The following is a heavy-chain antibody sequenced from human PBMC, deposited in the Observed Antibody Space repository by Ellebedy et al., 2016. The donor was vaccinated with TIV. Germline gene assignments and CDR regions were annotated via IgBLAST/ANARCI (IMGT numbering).Heavy chain of an antibody. D-gene: IGHD2-15*01. Sequence: ASVKVSCKASGGTFNNSAISWVRQAPGQGLEWMGWISIYNGNTKYAQEFQGRVTMTTDTSTSTASMELRSLRSDDTAVYYCARGGPNCAGGSCLFEYWGQGTLVTVSS. J-gene: IGHJ4*02. V-gene: IGHV1-18*01. CDR1: GGTFNNSA. CDR3: ARGGPNCAGGSCLFEY. CDR2: ISIYNGNT.